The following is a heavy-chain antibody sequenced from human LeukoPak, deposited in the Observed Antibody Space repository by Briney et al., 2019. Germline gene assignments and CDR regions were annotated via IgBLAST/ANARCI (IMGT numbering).Heavy chain of an antibody. CDR3: ARAWMDYFDY. CDR2: ISGNGGRT. V-gene: IGHV3-23*01. J-gene: IGHJ4*02. Sequence: GGSERLSCVASGFSFSSYVMNWVRQAPGTGLEWVSAISGNGGRTYYADSVKGRFTNSREHSKNTLSLQMNSLRDEDTAVYYCARAWMDYFDYWGQGTLFSLSS. CDR1: GFSFSSYV. D-gene: IGHD1-1*01.